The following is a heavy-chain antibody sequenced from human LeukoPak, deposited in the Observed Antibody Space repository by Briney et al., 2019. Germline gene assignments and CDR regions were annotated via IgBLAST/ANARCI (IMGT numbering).Heavy chain of an antibody. J-gene: IGHJ4*02. CDR1: GYSISSSNY. V-gene: IGHV4-28*05. CDR3: ARGQWLADY. Sequence: SETLSLTCAVSGYSISSSNYWARIRQPPGKGLEWIGHIYYSGSIYYNPSLKSRVTMSVDTSKNQFSLKLSSVTAVDTAVYYCARGQWLADYWGQGTLVTVSS. D-gene: IGHD6-19*01. CDR2: IYYSGSI.